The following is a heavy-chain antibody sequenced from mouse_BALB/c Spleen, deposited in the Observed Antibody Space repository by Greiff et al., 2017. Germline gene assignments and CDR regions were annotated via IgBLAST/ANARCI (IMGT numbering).Heavy chain of an antibody. CDR2: IDPENGNT. J-gene: IGHJ3*01. CDR3: AIGAWFAY. V-gene: IGHV14-1*02. CDR1: GFNIKDYY. Sequence: VQLKQSGAELVRPGALVKLSCKASGFNIKDYYMHWVKQRPEQGLEWIGWIDPENGNTIYDPKFQGKASITADTSSNTAYLQLSSLTSEDTAVYYFAIGAWFAYWGQGTLVTVSA.